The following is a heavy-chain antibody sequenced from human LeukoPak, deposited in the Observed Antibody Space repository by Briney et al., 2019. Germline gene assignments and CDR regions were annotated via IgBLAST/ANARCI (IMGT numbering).Heavy chain of an antibody. Sequence: PGGSLRLSCAASGFTFSSYAMSWIRQAPGKGLEWVSAISGSGGSTYYADSVKGRFTISRDNSKNTLYLQMNSLRAEDTAVYYCAKDQPLSSSSEPDYWGQGTLVTVSS. V-gene: IGHV3-23*01. CDR3: AKDQPLSSSSEPDY. CDR1: GFTFSSYA. J-gene: IGHJ4*02. D-gene: IGHD6-6*01. CDR2: ISGSGGST.